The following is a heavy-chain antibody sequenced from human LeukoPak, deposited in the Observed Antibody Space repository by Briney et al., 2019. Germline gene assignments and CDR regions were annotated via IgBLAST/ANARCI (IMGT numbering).Heavy chain of an antibody. J-gene: IGHJ4*02. Sequence: SETLSLTCTVSGHSIINSYYWGWIRQPPGKGLEWIGSIYYSGSTYYNPSLKSRVTISVDTSKNQFSLKLSSVTAADTAVYYCARHDGYSWGQGTLVTVSS. CDR1: GHSIINSYY. CDR3: ARHDGYS. D-gene: IGHD6-13*01. V-gene: IGHV4-39*01. CDR2: IYYSGST.